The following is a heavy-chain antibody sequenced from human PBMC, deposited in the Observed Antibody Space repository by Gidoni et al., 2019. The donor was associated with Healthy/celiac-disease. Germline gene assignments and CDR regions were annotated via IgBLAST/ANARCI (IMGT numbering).Heavy chain of an antibody. J-gene: IGHJ5*02. D-gene: IGHD2-2*01. CDR1: GGSFSGYY. V-gene: IGHV4-34*01. CDR3: ARGRGYCSSTSCYAWFDP. Sequence: QVQLQQWGAGLLKPSETLSPTCAVYGGSFSGYYWSWIRQPPGKGLEWIGEINHSGSTNYNPSLKSRVTISVDTSKNQFSLKLSSVTAADTAVYYCARGRGYCSSTSCYAWFDPWGQGTLVTVSS. CDR2: INHSGST.